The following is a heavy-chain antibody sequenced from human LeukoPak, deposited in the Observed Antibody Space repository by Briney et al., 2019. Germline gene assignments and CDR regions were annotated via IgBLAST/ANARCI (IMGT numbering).Heavy chain of an antibody. V-gene: IGHV3-53*01. CDR3: ARDAGSSPEYYFDY. CDR2: IYSGGST. D-gene: IGHD6-6*01. Sequence: GGSLRLSCAASAFTVSSNYMSWVRQAPGKGLEWGSVIYSGGSTYYADSVKGRFTISRDNSKNTLYLQMNSLRAEDTAVYYCARDAGSSPEYYFDYWGQGTLVTVPS. CDR1: AFTVSSNY. J-gene: IGHJ4*02.